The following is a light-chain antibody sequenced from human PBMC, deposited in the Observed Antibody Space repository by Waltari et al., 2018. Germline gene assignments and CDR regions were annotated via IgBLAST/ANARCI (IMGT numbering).Light chain of an antibody. V-gene: IGKV1-5*03. CDR2: KAS. CDR1: QSISTW. CDR3: QQYNSFPWT. J-gene: IGKJ1*01. Sequence: IQMTQSPSTLSASVGDRVTITCRASQSISTWLAWYQQKPGKAPNLLIYKASAVESGVPARFSGSGSATDFTLTISGLQPDDFATYFCQQYNSFPWTFGQGTRVDIK.